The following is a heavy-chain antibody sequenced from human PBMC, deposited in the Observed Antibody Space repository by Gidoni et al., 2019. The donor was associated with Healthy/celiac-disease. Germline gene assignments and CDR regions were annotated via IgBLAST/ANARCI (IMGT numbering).Heavy chain of an antibody. Sequence: QVQLQESGPGLVKPSETLSLTCTVSGGSISSYYGRWLRQPAGKGLEWIWRIYTSGSTNYNPSLKSRVTMSGDTSKNQFSLKLSSVTAADTAVYYCARESIAARIYYYYGMDVWGQGTTVTVSS. V-gene: IGHV4-4*07. D-gene: IGHD6-6*01. CDR3: ARESIAARIYYYYGMDV. J-gene: IGHJ6*02. CDR1: GGSISSYY. CDR2: IYTSGST.